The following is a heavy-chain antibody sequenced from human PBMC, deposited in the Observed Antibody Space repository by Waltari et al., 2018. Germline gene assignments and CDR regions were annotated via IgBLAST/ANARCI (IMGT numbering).Heavy chain of an antibody. CDR2: INTNGGGI. CDR3: TTVGATLHF. D-gene: IGHD1-26*01. J-gene: IGHJ4*02. V-gene: IGHV3-74*01. CDR1: GFRFSIYS. Sequence: EMQLVESGGGLVQPGGSLRLSCAASGFRFSIYSMHWVRQAPGKGLVWVSRINTNGGGIVYADSVEGRFTISRDNAKNTLYLQMNNLKAEDTAVYYCTTVGATLHFWGQGTLVTVSS.